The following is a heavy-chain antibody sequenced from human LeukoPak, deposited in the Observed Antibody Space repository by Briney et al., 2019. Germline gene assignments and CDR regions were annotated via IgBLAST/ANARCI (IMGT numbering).Heavy chain of an antibody. D-gene: IGHD7-27*01. V-gene: IGHV3-11*04. CDR1: GFTFSDSY. CDR2: ISNSGDSI. CDR3: GRGHWGLDY. Sequence: PGGSLRLSCAASGFTFSDSYMTWIRQAPGKGLEWVSFISNSGDSIYYADSVKGRFTTSRDNAKNSLFLQMNSLRAEDTAVYYCGRGHWGLDYWGQGALVTVSS. J-gene: IGHJ4*02.